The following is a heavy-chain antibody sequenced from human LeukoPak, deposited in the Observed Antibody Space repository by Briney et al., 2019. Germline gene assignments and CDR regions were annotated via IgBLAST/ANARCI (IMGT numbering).Heavy chain of an antibody. V-gene: IGHV1-69*06. CDR1: GGTFSSYA. J-gene: IGHJ6*04. Sequence: SVKVSCKASGGTFSSYAISWVRQAPGQGLEWMGGIIPIFGTANYAQKFQGRVTITADKSTSTAYMELSSLRSEDTAVYYCARDTPTHYYDSSGYVLGGMDVWGKGTTVTVSS. D-gene: IGHD3-22*01. CDR3: ARDTPTHYYDSSGYVLGGMDV. CDR2: IIPIFGTA.